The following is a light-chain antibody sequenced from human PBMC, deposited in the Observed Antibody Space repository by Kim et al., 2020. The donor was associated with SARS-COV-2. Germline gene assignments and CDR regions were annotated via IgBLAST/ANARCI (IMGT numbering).Light chain of an antibody. CDR2: QDT. V-gene: IGLV3-1*01. CDR3: QAWDSSTAV. Sequence: VSPGQTATINCSGDKLGDRYACWYQQKPGQSPVLVIYQDTKRPSGIPERFSGSNSGNTATLTISGTQALDEADYYCQAWDSSTAVFGTGTKVTVL. CDR1: KLGDRY. J-gene: IGLJ1*01.